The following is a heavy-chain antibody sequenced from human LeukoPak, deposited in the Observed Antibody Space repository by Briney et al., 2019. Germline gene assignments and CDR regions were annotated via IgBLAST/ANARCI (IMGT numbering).Heavy chain of an antibody. D-gene: IGHD6-25*01. J-gene: IGHJ5*02. CDR2: IKRDGSDR. CDR1: GFDFDFYW. V-gene: IGHV3-7*01. Sequence: GGSLRLSCAAFGFDFDFYWLSWVRQAPGKGPEWVANIKRDGSDRNYVDSVRGRLTISRDNAKKSLFLQMNGLRVEDTGMYYCGAATLSWGQGTLVTVS. CDR3: GAATLS.